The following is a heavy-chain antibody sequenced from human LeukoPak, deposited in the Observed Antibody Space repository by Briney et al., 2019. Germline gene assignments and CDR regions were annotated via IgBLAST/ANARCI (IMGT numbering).Heavy chain of an antibody. V-gene: IGHV3-7*01. CDR2: INHNGNVN. D-gene: IGHD5-18*01. CDR3: AKDRYSYAFEYSDS. CDR1: GFTFSSYW. J-gene: IGHJ4*02. Sequence: SGGSPRLSCAASGFTFSSYWMNWARQAPGKGLEWVASINHNGNVNYYVDSVKGRFTISRDNSKNTLSLQVSSLRTEDTAVYYCAKDRYSYAFEYSDSWGQGTLVTVSS.